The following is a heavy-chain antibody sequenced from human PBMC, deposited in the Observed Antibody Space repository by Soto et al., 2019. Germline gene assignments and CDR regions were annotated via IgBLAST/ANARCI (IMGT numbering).Heavy chain of an antibody. J-gene: IGHJ4*02. V-gene: IGHV4-59*08. CDR1: GGSISSYY. CDR3: ARRFYYYGSGSYYFDY. D-gene: IGHD3-10*01. Sequence: QVQLQESGPGLVKPSETLSLTCTVSGGSISSYYWSWIRQPPGKGLVWIGYIYYSGSTNYNPSRKSRVTISVDTSKNQFSLKLSSVTAADTAVYYCARRFYYYGSGSYYFDYWGQGTLVTVSS. CDR2: IYYSGST.